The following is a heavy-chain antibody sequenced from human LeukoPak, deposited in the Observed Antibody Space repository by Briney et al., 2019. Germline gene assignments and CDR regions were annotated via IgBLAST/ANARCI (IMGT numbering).Heavy chain of an antibody. V-gene: IGHV4-39*01. Sequence: PSETLSLTCTVSGGSISSSSYYWGWIRQPPGKGLEWIGSIYYSGSTYYNPSLKSRVTISVDTSKNQFSLKLSSVTAADTAVYYCARHERRWGGYCTNGVCYTVAFDIWGQGTMVTVSS. CDR2: IYYSGST. CDR1: GGSISSSSYY. D-gene: IGHD2-8*01. CDR3: ARHERRWGGYCTNGVCYTVAFDI. J-gene: IGHJ3*02.